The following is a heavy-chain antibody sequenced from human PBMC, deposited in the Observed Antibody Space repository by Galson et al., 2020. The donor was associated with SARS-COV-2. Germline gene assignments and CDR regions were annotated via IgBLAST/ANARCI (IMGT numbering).Heavy chain of an antibody. CDR1: GGSISSYY. V-gene: IGHV4-59*01. CDR3: ARGLAADGTRFDF. CDR2: VYYSGST. D-gene: IGHD6-13*01. Sequence: QWYQREMETSEPLSLTCTVSGGSISSYYWNWIRQTPGKGLEWIGYVYYSGSTNYSPSLKSRVTISLHTPENQFSLKLTSVTAADTAMYDCARGLAADGTRFDFWGQGTLVTVSS. J-gene: IGHJ4*02.